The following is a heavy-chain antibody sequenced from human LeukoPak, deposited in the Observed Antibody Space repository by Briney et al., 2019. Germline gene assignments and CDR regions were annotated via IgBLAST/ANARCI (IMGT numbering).Heavy chain of an antibody. CDR1: GFTFSSYS. CDR3: ARDWGAIRREFDY. Sequence: GGSLRLSCAASGFTFSSYSMNWIRQAPGKGLEWVSSISSSSSYIYYADSVKGRFTISRDNAKNSLHLQMNSLRAEDTAVYYCARDWGAIRREFDYWGQGTLVTVSS. D-gene: IGHD1-26*01. J-gene: IGHJ4*02. V-gene: IGHV3-21*01. CDR2: ISSSSSYI.